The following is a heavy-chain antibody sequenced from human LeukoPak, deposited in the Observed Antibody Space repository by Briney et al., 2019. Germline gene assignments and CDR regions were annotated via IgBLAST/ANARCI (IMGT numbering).Heavy chain of an antibody. CDR3: ARAPLYGSGSYYSY. CDR1: GYTFTSYG. D-gene: IGHD3-10*01. V-gene: IGHV1-18*04. CDR2: ISAYNGNT. J-gene: IGHJ4*02. Sequence: GASVKVSCKASGYTFTSYGISWVRQAPGQGLEWMGWISAYNGNTNYARKLQGRVTMTTDTSTSTAYMELRSLRSDDTAVYYCARAPLYGSGSYYSYWGQGTLVTVSS.